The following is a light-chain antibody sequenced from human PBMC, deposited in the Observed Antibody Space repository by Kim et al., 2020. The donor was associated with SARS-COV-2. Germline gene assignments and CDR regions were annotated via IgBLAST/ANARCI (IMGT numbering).Light chain of an antibody. Sequence: GQKGTISCSGSDSNIGNNYVSRYQQLPGTAPKLLIFDNNKRPSGIPDRFSGSKSGTSATLGITGLQTGDEADYYCEVWDSSLTAVLFGAGTQLTVL. CDR3: EVWDSSLTAVL. CDR2: DNN. CDR1: DSNIGNNY. V-gene: IGLV1-51*01. J-gene: IGLJ2*01.